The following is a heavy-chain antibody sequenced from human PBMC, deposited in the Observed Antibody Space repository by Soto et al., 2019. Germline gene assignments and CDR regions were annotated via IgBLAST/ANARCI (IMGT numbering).Heavy chain of an antibody. CDR1: GFSLSTSGMC. V-gene: IGHV2-70*11. CDR2: IDWDDDK. CDR3: ARTPPMGYLVVPAALFDY. J-gene: IGHJ4*02. D-gene: IGHD2-2*01. Sequence: SGPTLVNPTQTLTLTCTFSGFSLSTSGMCVSWIRQPPGKALEWLARIDWDDDKYYSTSLKTRLTISKDTSKNQVVLTMTNMDPVDTATYYCARTPPMGYLVVPAALFDYWGQGTLVTVSS.